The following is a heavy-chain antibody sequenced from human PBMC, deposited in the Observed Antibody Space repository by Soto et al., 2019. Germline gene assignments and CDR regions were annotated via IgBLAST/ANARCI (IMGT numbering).Heavy chain of an antibody. CDR1: GVTVSSNY. J-gene: IGHJ4*02. Sequence: EVQLVESGGGLVQPGGSLRLSCAASGVTVSSNYMSWVRQAPGKGLEWVSVIYSGGSTYYADSVKGRFTISRDNSKNTLYIQMYSPRAEDTAVYYCARHGYNYGGGYFDYWGQGTLVTVSS. V-gene: IGHV3-66*04. CDR3: ARHGYNYGGGYFDY. D-gene: IGHD5-18*01. CDR2: IYSGGST.